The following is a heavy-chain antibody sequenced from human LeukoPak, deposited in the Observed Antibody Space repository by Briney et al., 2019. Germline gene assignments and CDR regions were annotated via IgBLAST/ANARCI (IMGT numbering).Heavy chain of an antibody. CDR1: GGTFSSYA. J-gene: IGHJ4*02. CDR3: ATMYDSNSHYLRDFDY. D-gene: IGHD4-11*01. Sequence: ASVKVSCKASGGTFSSYATSWVRQAPGQGLEWMGGIIPPFRTPNYAQRFLGRITITADESTKTVFMELRSLRSDDTAMYYCATMYDSNSHYLRDFDYWGQGTLVTVSS. CDR2: IIPPFRTP. V-gene: IGHV1-69*13.